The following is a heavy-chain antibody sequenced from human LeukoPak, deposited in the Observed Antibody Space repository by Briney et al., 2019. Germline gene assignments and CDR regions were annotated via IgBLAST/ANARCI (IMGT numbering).Heavy chain of an antibody. CDR3: ARVSRSRRSGYTSGVLY. J-gene: IGHJ4*02. D-gene: IGHD5-12*01. CDR1: GYSFANFW. CDR2: TYPGDSDT. V-gene: IGHV5-51*01. Sequence: GESLKISCKGSGYSFANFWIGWVRQMPGKGLEWMGITYPGDSDTRYSPSFRGQVTISVDESSRTAHLQWSSLKASDTAMYYCARVSRSRRSGYTSGVLYWGQGTLVTVSS.